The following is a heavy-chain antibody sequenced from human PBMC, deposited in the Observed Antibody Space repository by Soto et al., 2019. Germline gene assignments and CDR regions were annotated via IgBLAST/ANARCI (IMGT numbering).Heavy chain of an antibody. CDR2: IIPIFGTA. CDR3: ARLRGIAVAGAGVPPSDY. J-gene: IGHJ4*02. Sequence: QVQLVQSGAEVKKPGSSVKVSCKASGGTFSSYAISWVRQAPGQGLEWMGGIIPIFGTANYAQKFQGRVTITADESTSTAYMELSSLRSEDTAVYYCARLRGIAVAGAGVPPSDYWGQGTLFTVSS. V-gene: IGHV1-69*12. CDR1: GGTFSSYA. D-gene: IGHD6-19*01.